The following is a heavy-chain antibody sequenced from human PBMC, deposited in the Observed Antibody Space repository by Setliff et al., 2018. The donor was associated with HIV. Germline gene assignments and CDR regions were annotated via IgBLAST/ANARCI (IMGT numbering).Heavy chain of an antibody. J-gene: IGHJ6*03. CDR3: ARDPRSGYDSDTAMVTVYYYYMDV. Sequence: ASVKVSCKASGYTFINFGITWVRQAPGRGLEWVGYISGYNGNTKYAQNVQGRVTMTTDTSTSTAYMELRSLRYDDTAVYYCARDPRSGYDSDTAMVTVYYYYMDVWGKGTTVTVSS. CDR1: GYTFINFG. D-gene: IGHD5-18*01. V-gene: IGHV1-18*04. CDR2: ISGYNGNT.